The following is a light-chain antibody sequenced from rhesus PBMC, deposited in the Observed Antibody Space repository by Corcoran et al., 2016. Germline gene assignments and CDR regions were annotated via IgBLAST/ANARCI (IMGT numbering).Light chain of an antibody. V-gene: IGKV1-25*01. CDR1: QGISKY. CDR2: EAS. Sequence: DIQMTQSPSSLSASVGDTVTITCQASQGISKYLAWYQQKPGKAHKLLIYEASTLQSGVPSRFSGSGSGTECTRTISSLQPEDFATYYCQQYNSYPYSFGQGTKVEIK. J-gene: IGKJ2*01. CDR3: QQYNSYPYS.